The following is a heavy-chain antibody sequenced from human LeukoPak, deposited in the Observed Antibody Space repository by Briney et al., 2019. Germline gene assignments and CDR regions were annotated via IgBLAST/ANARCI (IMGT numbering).Heavy chain of an antibody. CDR3: ARHVRILWYFDY. CDR2: INHSGST. D-gene: IGHD2-15*01. J-gene: IGHJ4*02. CDR1: GGSFSGYY. Sequence: SETLSLTCAVYGGSFSGYYWSWIRQPPGKGLEWIGEINHSGSTNYNPSLKSRVTISVDTSKNQFSLKLSSVTAADTAVYYCARHVRILWYFDYWGQGTLVTVSS. V-gene: IGHV4-34*01.